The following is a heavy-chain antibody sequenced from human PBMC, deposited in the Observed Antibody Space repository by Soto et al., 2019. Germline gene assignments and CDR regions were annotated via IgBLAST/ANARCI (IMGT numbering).Heavy chain of an antibody. V-gene: IGHV3-23*01. CDR3: AKDLGVSSGWYREGEDIYYYYGMDV. Sequence: QSGGSLRLSCAASGFTFSSYAMSWVRQAPGKGLEWVSAISGSGGSTYYADSVKGRFTISRDNSKNTLYLQMNSLRAEDTAVYYCAKDLGVSSGWYREGEDIYYYYGMDVWGQGTTVTVYS. CDR2: ISGSGGST. J-gene: IGHJ6*02. CDR1: GFTFSSYA. D-gene: IGHD6-19*01.